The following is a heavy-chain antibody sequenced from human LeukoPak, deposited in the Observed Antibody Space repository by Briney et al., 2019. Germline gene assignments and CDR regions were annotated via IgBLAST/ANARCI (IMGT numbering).Heavy chain of an antibody. CDR2: INPSGGST. CDR3: ARVGGVVISSGFDY. D-gene: IGHD3-3*01. J-gene: IGHJ4*02. V-gene: IGHV1-46*01. CDR1: GYSFTSYY. Sequence: GESLKISCKGSGYSFTSYYMHWVRQAPGQGLEWMGIINPSGGSTSYAQKFQGRVTMTRDMSTSTVYMELSSLRSEDTAVYYCARVGGVVISSGFDYWGQGTLVTVSS.